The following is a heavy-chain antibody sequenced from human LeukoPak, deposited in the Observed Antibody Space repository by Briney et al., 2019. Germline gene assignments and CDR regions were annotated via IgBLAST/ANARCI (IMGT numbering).Heavy chain of an antibody. D-gene: IGHD4-23*01. CDR2: ISGSGGGT. CDR1: GFTFSDSA. CDR3: AKVTTVVVVTGSLIDY. J-gene: IGHJ4*02. Sequence: PGGSLRLSCAASGFTFSDSAMTWVRQAPGKGLEWVSAISGSGGGTYYADSVKGRFTISRDNSKNTVNLQMNSLRAEDTAIYYCAKVTTVVVVTGSLIDYWGQGTLVTVSS. V-gene: IGHV3-23*01.